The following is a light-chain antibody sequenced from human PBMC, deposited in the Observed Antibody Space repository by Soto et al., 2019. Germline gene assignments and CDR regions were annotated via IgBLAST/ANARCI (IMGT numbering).Light chain of an antibody. CDR1: QSVSSN. V-gene: IGKV3-15*01. J-gene: IGKJ5*01. CDR2: GAS. Sequence: EIVMTQSPATLSVSPGERATLSCRASQSVSSNLAWYQQKPGQAPRLLIYGASTRAAGIPARFSGSGSGTEFTLTISSLQSEDFAVYYFHQYNNWQITFGQGTRLEIK. CDR3: HQYNNWQIT.